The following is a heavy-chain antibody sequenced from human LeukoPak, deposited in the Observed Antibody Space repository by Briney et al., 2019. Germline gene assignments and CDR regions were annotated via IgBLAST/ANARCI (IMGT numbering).Heavy chain of an antibody. CDR3: AKDDDWGRFNH. V-gene: IGHV3-66*01. Sequence: GGSLRLSCAASRFTLSSYNMNWVRQAPGKGLEWVSVIYSGGSTYYADSVKGRFTISRDNSKNTLYLQMNSLRAEDTAVYYCAKDDDWGRFNHWGQGTLVTVSS. D-gene: IGHD3-16*01. CDR1: RFTLSSYN. CDR2: IYSGGST. J-gene: IGHJ1*01.